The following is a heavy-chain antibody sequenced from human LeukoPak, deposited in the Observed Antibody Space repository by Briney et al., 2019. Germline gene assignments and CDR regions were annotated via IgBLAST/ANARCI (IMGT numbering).Heavy chain of an antibody. CDR2: INPNSGGT. V-gene: IGHV1-2*02. Sequence: ASVTVSCKASGYTFTGYYMHWVRQAPGQGLGWMGWINPNSGGTIYAKKCQGRFTMTRDKSISTAYMELRRLRSDDTAVYYCARGSDCSGGSCYRYFQHWGQGTMVTVSS. J-gene: IGHJ1*01. CDR3: ARGSDCSGGSCYRYFQH. D-gene: IGHD2-15*01. CDR1: GYTFTGYY.